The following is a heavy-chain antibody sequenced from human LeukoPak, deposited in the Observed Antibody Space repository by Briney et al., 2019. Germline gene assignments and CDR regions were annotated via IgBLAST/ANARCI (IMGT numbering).Heavy chain of an antibody. J-gene: IGHJ4*02. V-gene: IGHV4-59*08. D-gene: IGHD3-22*01. CDR1: GVSINTYF. Sequence: SGPTLVKPSETLSLTCTVSGVSINTYFWSWIRQPPGKGLEWIGYVYYNGITNYNPSLKSRVSISLDTSKNQFSLKLSSVTAADTAVYYCARTLYDSSGYYWGYWGQGTLVTVSS. CDR3: ARTLYDSSGYYWGY. CDR2: VYYNGIT.